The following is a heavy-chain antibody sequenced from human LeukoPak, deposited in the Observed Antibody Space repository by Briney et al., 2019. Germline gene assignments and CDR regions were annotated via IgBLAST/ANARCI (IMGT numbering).Heavy chain of an antibody. V-gene: IGHV3-30*02. CDR1: GFTFSSYA. CDR3: AKEGRYSSSWYPRSWYNWFDP. J-gene: IGHJ5*02. CDR2: IRYDGSNK. D-gene: IGHD6-13*01. Sequence: PGGSLRLSCAASGFTFSSYAMHWVRQAPGKGLEWVAFIRYDGSNKYYADSVKGRFTISRDNSKNTLYLQMNSLRAEDTAVYYCAKEGRYSSSWYPRSWYNWFDPWGQGTLVTVSS.